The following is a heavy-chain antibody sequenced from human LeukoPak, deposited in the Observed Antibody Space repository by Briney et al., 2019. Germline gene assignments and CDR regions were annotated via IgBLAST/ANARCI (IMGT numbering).Heavy chain of an antibody. Sequence: GGSLRLSCAASGYTFSSYAMSWVRQAPGKGLEWVSAISGSGGSTYYADSVKGRFTISRGNAKNTLYLQMNSLSAEDTAVYYCAKEVSSSGSYDYWGQGTLVTVSS. D-gene: IGHD1-26*01. CDR3: AKEVSSSGSYDY. J-gene: IGHJ4*02. CDR2: ISGSGGST. CDR1: GYTFSSYA. V-gene: IGHV3-23*01.